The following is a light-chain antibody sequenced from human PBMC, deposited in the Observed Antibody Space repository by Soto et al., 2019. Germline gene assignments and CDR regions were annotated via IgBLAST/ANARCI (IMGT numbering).Light chain of an antibody. CDR1: QIVRSNF. CDR2: GAS. CDR3: HQYGTSKT. J-gene: IGKJ1*01. Sequence: EILLTQSPGTLSLSPGERATLSCRASQIVRSNFVAWYQHKAGQPPSLLIYGASNRATGIPDRFSGSGSGTDFTLTISRLEPDDFAVYFCHQYGTSKTFGQGTKVEMK. V-gene: IGKV3-20*01.